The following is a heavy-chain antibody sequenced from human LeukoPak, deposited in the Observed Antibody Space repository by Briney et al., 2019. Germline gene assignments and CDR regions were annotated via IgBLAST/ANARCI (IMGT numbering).Heavy chain of an antibody. D-gene: IGHD3-10*01. CDR3: ARGYYGSGSHCCHMDV. CDR2: INHSGST. Sequence: SETLSLTCAVYLGSFSGYYWSWIRQPPGKGLEWIGEINHSGSTNYNSSLKSRVTISVDTSKNQFSLKLSSVTAADTAVYYCARGYYGSGSHCCHMDVWGKGTTITVS. V-gene: IGHV4-34*01. J-gene: IGHJ6*03. CDR1: LGSFSGYY.